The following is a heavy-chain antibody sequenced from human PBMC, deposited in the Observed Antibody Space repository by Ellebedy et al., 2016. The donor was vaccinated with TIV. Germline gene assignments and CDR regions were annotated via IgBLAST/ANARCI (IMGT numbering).Heavy chain of an antibody. CDR2: IRGRDGRT. J-gene: IGHJ4*02. Sequence: GESLKISCAASGFTFANYAMTWVRQVPGKGLEWFSSIRGRDGRTSYTDSAKGRFTIYRDNSKNTLFLQMNNLRVEDTAMYYCARDDALDGGYLDSWGQGTLVTVSS. D-gene: IGHD3-16*01. V-gene: IGHV3-23*01. CDR1: GFTFANYA. CDR3: ARDDALDGGYLDS.